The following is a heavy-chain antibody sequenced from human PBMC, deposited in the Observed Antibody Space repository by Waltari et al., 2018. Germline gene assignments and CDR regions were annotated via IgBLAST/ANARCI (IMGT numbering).Heavy chain of an antibody. CDR2: IYWKDEE. CDR1: GFSLSTSGVG. V-gene: IGHV2-5*01. Sequence: QITLKESGPTLVKPTETLTLTCTFSGFSLSTSGVGVGWIRQPPGKALEWLGLIYWKDEEGYSPSLKSRLTITKDTAKNQVVITMTNMEPVDTATYYCAHSVGIVPHYYYMDVWGKGTTITVSS. CDR3: AHSVGIVPHYYYMDV. J-gene: IGHJ6*03. D-gene: IGHD2-21*01.